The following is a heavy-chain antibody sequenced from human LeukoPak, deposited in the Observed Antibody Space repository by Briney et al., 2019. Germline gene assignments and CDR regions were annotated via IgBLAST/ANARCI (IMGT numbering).Heavy chain of an antibody. V-gene: IGHV3-30*04. CDR3: ARDSYYDSNGPYGY. CDR2: ISYDGSNK. J-gene: IGHJ4*02. Sequence: PGGSLRLSCAASGFTFSSYAMHWVRQAPGKGLEWVAVISYDGSNKYYADSVKGRFTISRDNSKNTLYLQMNSLRAEDTAVYYCARDSYYDSNGPYGYWGQGTLVTVSS. D-gene: IGHD3-22*01. CDR1: GFTFSSYA.